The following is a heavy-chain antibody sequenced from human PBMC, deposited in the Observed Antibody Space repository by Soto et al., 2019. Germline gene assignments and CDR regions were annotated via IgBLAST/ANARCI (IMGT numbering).Heavy chain of an antibody. CDR2: INAGNGNT. D-gene: IGHD3-10*01. CDR1: GYTFTSYA. CDR3: ASEVPFYYCSGSVDY. Sequence: QVQLVQSGAEVKKPGASVKVSCKASGYTFTSYAMHWVRQAPGQRLEWMGWINAGNGNTKYSQKFQGRVTITRDTSASTAYMELSSLRSEDTAVYYCASEVPFYYCSGSVDYWGQGTLVTVSS. V-gene: IGHV1-3*01. J-gene: IGHJ4*02.